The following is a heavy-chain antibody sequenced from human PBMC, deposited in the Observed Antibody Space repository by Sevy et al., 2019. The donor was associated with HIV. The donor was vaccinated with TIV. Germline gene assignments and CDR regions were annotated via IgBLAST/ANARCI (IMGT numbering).Heavy chain of an antibody. D-gene: IGHD3-3*01. CDR2: IYHSGST. J-gene: IGHJ6*02. CDR1: GGSISSGGYS. Sequence: SETLSLTCAVSGGSISSGGYSWSWIRQPPGKGLEWIGYIYHSGSTYYNPSLKSRVTISVDRSKNQFSLKLGSVTAADTAVDYCARAGAYDFWSGYGMDVWGQGTTVTVSS. CDR3: ARAGAYDFWSGYGMDV. V-gene: IGHV4-30-2*01.